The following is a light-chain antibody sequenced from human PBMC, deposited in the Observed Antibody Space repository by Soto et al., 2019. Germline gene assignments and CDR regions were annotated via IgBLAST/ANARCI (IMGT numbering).Light chain of an antibody. CDR2: SAS. Sequence: DVQMTQSPSSLSASVGDRVTITCRASQTIRSYLNWYQQKPGKAPKLLIYSASSLQSGVPSRFSGSGSGTDFTLNISSLQPEDFATYSCQQSYSTPYTFGQGTHLEIK. V-gene: IGKV1-39*01. J-gene: IGKJ2*01. CDR1: QTIRSY. CDR3: QQSYSTPYT.